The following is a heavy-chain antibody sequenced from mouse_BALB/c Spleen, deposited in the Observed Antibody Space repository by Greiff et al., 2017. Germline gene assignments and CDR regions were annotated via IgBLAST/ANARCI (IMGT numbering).Heavy chain of an antibody. CDR1: GFSLTGYG. V-gene: IGHV2-6-7*01. D-gene: IGHD2-14*01. CDR3: ARENRLYAMDY. CDR2: IWGDGST. Sequence: QVHVKQSGPGLVAPSQSLSITCTVSGFSLTGYGVNWVRQPPGKGLEWLGMIWGDGSTDYNSALKSRLSISKDNSKSQVFLKMNSLQTDDTARYYCARENRLYAMDYWGQGTSVTVSS. J-gene: IGHJ4*01.